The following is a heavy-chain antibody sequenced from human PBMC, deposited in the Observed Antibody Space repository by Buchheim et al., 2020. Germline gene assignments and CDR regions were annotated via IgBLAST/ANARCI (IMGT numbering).Heavy chain of an antibody. D-gene: IGHD3-9*01. Sequence: EVQLVESGGGLVQPGGSLRLSCAASGFTFSAYWMHWVRQAPGKGLLWISRITSDGTTTSADFVGGRFTVSRDNAKNTLYLEMNSLRAEDTAVYYCATGLSSAYEIWGRGTL. CDR2: ITSDGTTT. CDR1: GFTFSAYW. CDR3: ATGLSSAYEI. V-gene: IGHV3-74*01. J-gene: IGHJ4*02.